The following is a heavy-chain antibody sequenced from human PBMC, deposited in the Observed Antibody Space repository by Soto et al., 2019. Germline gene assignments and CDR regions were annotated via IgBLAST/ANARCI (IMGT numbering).Heavy chain of an antibody. D-gene: IGHD7-27*01. J-gene: IGHJ3*02. CDR3: ARRKIVNWGRGHAFDT. V-gene: IGHV4-39*01. CDR1: GGLVSSGNYY. CDR2: VYYSGTT. Sequence: QVQLQESGPRLVKPSETLSLTCTVSGGLVSSGNYYWDWIRQSPGKGLEWIGNVYYSGTTSYNPSLKCRAIVSVDASKNLFALNLSSVTTSDTAVYYCARRKIVNWGRGHAFDTWGKGTMVAVS.